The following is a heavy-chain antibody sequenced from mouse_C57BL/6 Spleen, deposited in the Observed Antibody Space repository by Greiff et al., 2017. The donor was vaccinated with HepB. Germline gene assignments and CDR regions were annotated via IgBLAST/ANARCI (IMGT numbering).Heavy chain of an antibody. D-gene: IGHD1-1*01. CDR1: GFSLSTSGMG. Sequence: QVTLKESGPGILQSSQTLSLTCSFSGFSLSTSGMGVSWIRQPSGKGLEWLAHIYWDDDKRYNPSLKSRLTISKDTSRNQVFLKITSVDTADTATYYCARLLRGGLLYFDYWGQGTTLTVSS. V-gene: IGHV8-12*01. CDR3: ARLLRGGLLYFDY. J-gene: IGHJ2*01. CDR2: IYWDDDK.